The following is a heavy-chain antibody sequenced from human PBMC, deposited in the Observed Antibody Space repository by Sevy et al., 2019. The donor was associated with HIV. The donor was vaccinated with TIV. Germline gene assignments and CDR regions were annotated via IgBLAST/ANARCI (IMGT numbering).Heavy chain of an antibody. CDR1: GGTFSSYA. V-gene: IGHV1-69*13. CDR3: ERATRAKNAFWSGFWNYYYGMDV. J-gene: IGHJ6*02. Sequence: ASVKVSCKASGGTFSSYAISWVRQAPGQGLEWMGGIIPIFGTANYARKFQGRVTITADETTRKAYMELSSLRSEDTAVYYCERATRAKNAFWSGFWNYYYGMDVWGQGTTVTVSS. D-gene: IGHD3-3*01. CDR2: IIPIFGTA.